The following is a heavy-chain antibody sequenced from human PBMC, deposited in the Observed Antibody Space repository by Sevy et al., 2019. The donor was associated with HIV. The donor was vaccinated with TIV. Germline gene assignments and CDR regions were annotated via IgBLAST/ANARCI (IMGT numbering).Heavy chain of an antibody. CDR1: GYTFTGYY. CDR2: INPNSGGT. D-gene: IGHD2-2*01. J-gene: IGHJ4*02. Sequence: ASVKVSCKASGYTFTGYYMHWVRQAPGQGLEWMGWINPNSGGTNYAQKFQGRVTMTRDTSISTAYMELSRRRSDDTAVYYCARSGGGVPAANDYWGQGTLVTVSS. CDR3: ARSGGGVPAANDY. V-gene: IGHV1-2*02.